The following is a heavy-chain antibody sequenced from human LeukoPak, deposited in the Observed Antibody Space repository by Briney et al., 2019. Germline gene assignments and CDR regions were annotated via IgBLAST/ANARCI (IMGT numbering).Heavy chain of an antibody. CDR3: ARGVYGSGDY. D-gene: IGHD3-10*01. J-gene: IGHJ4*02. CDR2: IYSSGST. V-gene: IGHV4-4*07. Sequence: SETLSLTCTVSGFSFSSYDWSWIRQPAGKGLEWIGRIYSSGSTNYNPSLKRRRTMSLDTSKNQLYLKLTSVTAADTAVYYCARGVYGSGDYWGQGTLVTVSS. CDR1: GFSFSSYD.